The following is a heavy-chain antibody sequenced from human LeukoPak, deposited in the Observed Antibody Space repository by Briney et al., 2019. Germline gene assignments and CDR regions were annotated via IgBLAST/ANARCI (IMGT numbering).Heavy chain of an antibody. V-gene: IGHV4-39*07. CDR1: GGSISSSSYY. CDR3: AGTYYYDSSGYWFDP. Sequence: PSETLSLTCTVSGGSISSSSYYWGWIRQPPGKGLEWIGSIYYSGSTYYNPSLKSRVTISVDTSKNQFSLKLSSVTAADTAVYYCAGTYYYDSSGYWFDPWGQGTLVTVSS. J-gene: IGHJ5*02. D-gene: IGHD3-22*01. CDR2: IYYSGST.